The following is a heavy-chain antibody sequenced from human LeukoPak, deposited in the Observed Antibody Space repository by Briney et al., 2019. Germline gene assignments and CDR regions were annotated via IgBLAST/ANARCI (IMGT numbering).Heavy chain of an antibody. D-gene: IGHD2-2*01. Sequence: PSETLSLTCAVYGGSFSGYYWSWIRQPPGKGLEWIGEVNHSGGTNYNPYPKSRVTISVDTSKNQFSLKLSSVTAADTAVYYCARGSGLYCSSTRCPYNYWGQGTLVTVSS. CDR3: ARGSGLYCSSTRCPYNY. CDR2: VNHSGGT. CDR1: GGSFSGYY. V-gene: IGHV4-34*01. J-gene: IGHJ4*02.